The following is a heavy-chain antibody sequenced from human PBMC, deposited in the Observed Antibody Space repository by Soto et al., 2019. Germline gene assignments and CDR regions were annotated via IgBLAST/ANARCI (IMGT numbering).Heavy chain of an antibody. Sequence: QVQLVQSGAEVKKPGSSVRVSCKVSGGSFRNYGITWVRQSPGQGLEWMGGIMPVFGTAVYAQKFQGRVTMSADELTTTASLELRSLSSDDTAVYFCARARDYDLLTAREYALDVWGQGTTVTV. CDR1: GGSFRNYG. V-gene: IGHV1-69*01. D-gene: IGHD3-9*01. J-gene: IGHJ6*02. CDR3: ARARDYDLLTAREYALDV. CDR2: IMPVFGTA.